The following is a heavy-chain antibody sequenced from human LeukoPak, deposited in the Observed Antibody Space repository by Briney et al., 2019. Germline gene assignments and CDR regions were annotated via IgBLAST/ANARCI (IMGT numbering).Heavy chain of an antibody. Sequence: GGSLRLSCTASGFTFGDYAMSWVRQAPGKGLEWGGFIRSKAYGGTTEYAASVKGRFTISRDDSKSIAYLQMNSLKTEDTAVYYCTRDSGSYFVYWFDPWGQGTLVTVSS. J-gene: IGHJ5*02. V-gene: IGHV3-49*04. CDR2: IRSKAYGGTT. CDR3: TRDSGSYFVYWFDP. CDR1: GFTFGDYA. D-gene: IGHD1-26*01.